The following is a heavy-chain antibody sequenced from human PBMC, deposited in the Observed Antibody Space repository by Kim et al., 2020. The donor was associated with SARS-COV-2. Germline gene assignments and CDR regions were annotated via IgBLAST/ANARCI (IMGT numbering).Heavy chain of an antibody. CDR1: GYSFTSYW. CDR2: IYPGDSDT. CDR3: ALRLSDYYDSSGYYRVLDI. D-gene: IGHD3-22*01. Sequence: GESLKISCKGSGYSFTSYWIGWVRQMPGKGLEWMGIIYPGDSDTRYSPSFQGQVTISADKSISTAYLQWSSLKASDTAMYYCALRLSDYYDSSGYYRVLDIWGQGTMVTVSS. V-gene: IGHV5-51*01. J-gene: IGHJ3*02.